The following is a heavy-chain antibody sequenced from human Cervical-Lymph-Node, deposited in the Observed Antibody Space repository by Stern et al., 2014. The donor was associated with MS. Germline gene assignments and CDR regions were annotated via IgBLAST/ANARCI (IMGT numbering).Heavy chain of an antibody. Sequence: VHLVESGGGVVQPGRSLRLSCIASGFTFSNYGMHWVRQAPGKGLGWVATIWHDGSKTYYADSVRGRFTISRDNSKNTLSLQMNSVRVDDTAVYYCVRDWSSNAYKSEDYWGQGTLVTVSS. V-gene: IGHV3-33*01. D-gene: IGHD4-11*01. CDR2: IWHDGSKT. J-gene: IGHJ4*02. CDR3: VRDWSSNAYKSEDY. CDR1: GFTFSNYG.